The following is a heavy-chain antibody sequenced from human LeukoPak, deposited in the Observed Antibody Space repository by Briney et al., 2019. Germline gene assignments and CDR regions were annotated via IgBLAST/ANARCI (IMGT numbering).Heavy chain of an antibody. CDR3: ARHSGSYNWFDP. Sequence: ASVKVSCTASGYTFTGYYMHWVRQAPGQGLEWMGWINPNSGGTNYAQKFQGRVTMTRDTSISTAYMELSRLRSDDTAVYYCARHSGSYNWFDPWGQGTLVTVSS. V-gene: IGHV1-2*02. J-gene: IGHJ5*02. D-gene: IGHD1-26*01. CDR2: INPNSGGT. CDR1: GYTFTGYY.